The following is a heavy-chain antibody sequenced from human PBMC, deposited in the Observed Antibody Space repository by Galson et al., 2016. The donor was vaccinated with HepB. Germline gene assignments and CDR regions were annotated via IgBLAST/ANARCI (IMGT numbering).Heavy chain of an antibody. CDR3: ARALSCTSSWYSIRYYAMDV. J-gene: IGHJ6*02. CDR1: GLTFNSYW. Sequence: SLRLSCAASGLTFNSYWMSWVRQASGTGLEWVANIKEDASEKSYVDSVTVRFTTSRYNAKNSVYLQMHSLRAEDTAVYYCARALSCTSSWYSIRYYAMDVWGQGTTVTVSS. CDR2: IKEDASEK. V-gene: IGHV3-7*01. D-gene: IGHD6-13*01.